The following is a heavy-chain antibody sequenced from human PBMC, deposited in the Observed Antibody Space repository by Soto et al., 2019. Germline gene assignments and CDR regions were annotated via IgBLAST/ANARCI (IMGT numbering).Heavy chain of an antibody. J-gene: IGHJ3*02. D-gene: IGHD4-17*01. V-gene: IGHV3-11*06. CDR2: ISHDRDYT. CDR1: GFTFSDYY. CDR3: ARPNTPYYGGNSGAFDI. Sequence: QVQLVESGGGLVKPGGSLRLSCAASGFTFSDYYMSRIRQAPGQGLVGVSYISHDRDYTSYADSGRGRFSISRDNAQQSLYLQINSLRAEDTALYYCARPNTPYYGGNSGAFDIWGQGTMVTVSS.